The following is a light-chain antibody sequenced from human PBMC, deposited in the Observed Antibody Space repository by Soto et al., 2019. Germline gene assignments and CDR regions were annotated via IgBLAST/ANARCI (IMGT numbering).Light chain of an antibody. Sequence: EIVLTKSPATLAFSPGESATLSCRASQSVGSYLACYQQRLGQAPRLLISDASNRATGIPARFSGSGSGKDFTLAISSLDPEDFAVYYCQQRSNWPRAFGQGTKVEIK. V-gene: IGKV3-11*01. J-gene: IGKJ1*01. CDR3: QQRSNWPRA. CDR1: QSVGSY. CDR2: DAS.